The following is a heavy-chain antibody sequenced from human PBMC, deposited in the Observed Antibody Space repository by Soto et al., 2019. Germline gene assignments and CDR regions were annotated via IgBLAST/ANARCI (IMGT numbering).Heavy chain of an antibody. D-gene: IGHD3-10*01. V-gene: IGHV1-69*02. Sequence: KVSCKASGGTFSSYTISWVRQAPGQGLEWMGRIIPILGIANYAQKFQGRVTITADKSTSTAYMELSSLRSEDTAVYYCANLWFGDGNDAFDFWGQGTMVPV. CDR3: ANLWFGDGNDAFDF. J-gene: IGHJ3*01. CDR1: GGTFSSYT. CDR2: IIPILGIA.